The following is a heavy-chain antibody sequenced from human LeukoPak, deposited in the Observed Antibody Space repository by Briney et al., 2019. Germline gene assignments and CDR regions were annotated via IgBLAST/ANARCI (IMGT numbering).Heavy chain of an antibody. V-gene: IGHV3-7*03. CDR1: GFTFSTYW. Sequence: GGSLRLSCSASGFTFSTYWMSWVRQAPGKGLEWVANIKQDGSEKYYVDSVKGRFTISRDNAKNSLFLQMNSLRAEDTAVYYCVRDPPYGDWGQGTLVTVSS. CDR2: IKQDGSEK. J-gene: IGHJ4*02. D-gene: IGHD3-10*01. CDR3: VRDPPYGD.